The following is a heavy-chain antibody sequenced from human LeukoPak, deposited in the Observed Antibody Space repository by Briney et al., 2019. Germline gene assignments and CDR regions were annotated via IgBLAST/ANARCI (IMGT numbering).Heavy chain of an antibody. CDR3: TAQTGTTDY. J-gene: IGHJ4*02. D-gene: IGHD1-7*01. V-gene: IGHV3-15*01. Sequence: GGSLRLSCAASGFPFSASAMTWVRQAPGKGLEWVGRIKSKTDGGTTDYAAPVKGRFTISRDDSKNTLYLQMNSLKTEDTAVYYCTAQTGTTDYWGQGTLVTVSS. CDR2: IKSKTDGGTT. CDR1: GFPFSASA.